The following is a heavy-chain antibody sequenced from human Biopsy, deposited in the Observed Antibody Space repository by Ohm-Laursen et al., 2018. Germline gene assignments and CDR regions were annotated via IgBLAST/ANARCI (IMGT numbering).Heavy chain of an antibody. CDR3: ARDPLNGHKHFGY. D-gene: IGHD2-8*01. Sequence: PSVKASCKASSYTFTDYNIHWMRQAPGQGLEWLGYITCKTGATNYAQKFQGTVTMTRDTSISTAYLALGSLRSADTAIYYCARDPLNGHKHFGYWGQGSLVTVSS. V-gene: IGHV1-2*02. CDR1: SYTFTDYN. J-gene: IGHJ4*02. CDR2: ITCKTGAT.